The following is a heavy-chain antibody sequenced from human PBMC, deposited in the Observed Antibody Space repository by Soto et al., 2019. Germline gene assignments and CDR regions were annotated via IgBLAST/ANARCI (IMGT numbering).Heavy chain of an antibody. J-gene: IGHJ4*02. Sequence: ASVKVSCKASGYTFTSYGISWVRQAPGQRLEWMGWISAYNGNTNYAQKLQGRVTISRDNSKNTQYLQMNNLRAEDTVVYYCAKEGYCSSTSCPPGFIWGQGTLVTVSS. V-gene: IGHV1-18*01. CDR2: ISAYNGNT. D-gene: IGHD2-2*01. CDR3: AKEGYCSSTSCPPGFI. CDR1: GYTFTSYG.